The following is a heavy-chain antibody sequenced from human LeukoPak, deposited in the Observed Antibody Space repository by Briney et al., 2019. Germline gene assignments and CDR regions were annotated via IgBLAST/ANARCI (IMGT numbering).Heavy chain of an antibody. V-gene: IGHV3-23*01. CDR3: AKVVDSSGYTHFDY. D-gene: IGHD3-22*01. Sequence: GGSLRLSCAASGFAFSSYAMSWVRQAPGKGLEWVSAISGSGGSTYYADSVKGRFTISRDNSKNTLYLQMNSLRAEDTAVYYCAKVVDSSGYTHFDYWGQGTLVTVSS. J-gene: IGHJ4*02. CDR2: ISGSGGST. CDR1: GFAFSSYA.